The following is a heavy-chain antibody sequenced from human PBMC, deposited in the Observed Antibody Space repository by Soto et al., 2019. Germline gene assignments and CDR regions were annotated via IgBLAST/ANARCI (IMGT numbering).Heavy chain of an antibody. D-gene: IGHD2-8*01. Sequence: SETLSLTCSVFGGYISSGGNYWSWIRQHPGKGLEWIGFIYYTGHTKYNAALKSRASISADMSENQFSLTLTSVTAADTAVYYCAREDINESFFDYWGPGTLVTVSS. J-gene: IGHJ4*02. CDR3: AREDINESFFDY. V-gene: IGHV4-31*03. CDR2: IYYTGHT. CDR1: GGYISSGGNY.